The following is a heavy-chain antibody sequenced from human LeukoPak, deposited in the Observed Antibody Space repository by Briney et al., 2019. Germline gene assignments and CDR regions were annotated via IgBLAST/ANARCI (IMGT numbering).Heavy chain of an antibody. CDR3: ARDRYTVVSWYFDL. Sequence: SETLSLTCTVSGDSISNSNHYWAWIRQPPGKGLEWIGSIYYSGSTYYNPSLKSRVTMSVDLSKNQFALKLSSVTAADTAVYYCARDRYTVVSWYFDLWGRGTLVTVSS. D-gene: IGHD4-23*01. CDR1: GDSISNSNHY. CDR2: IYYSGST. J-gene: IGHJ2*01. V-gene: IGHV4-39*02.